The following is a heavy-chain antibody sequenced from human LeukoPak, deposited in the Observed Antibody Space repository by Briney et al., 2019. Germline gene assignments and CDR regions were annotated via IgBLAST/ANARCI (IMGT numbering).Heavy chain of an antibody. V-gene: IGHV4-39*01. Sequence: ASETLSHTCTVSGGSISSSSYYWGWIRQPPGKGLEWIGSIYYSGSTYYNPSLKSRVTISVDTSKNQFSLKLSSVTAADTAVYYCARHSGNLFDYWGQGTLVTVSS. CDR3: ARHSGNLFDY. D-gene: IGHD1-26*01. CDR1: GGSISSSSYY. CDR2: IYYSGST. J-gene: IGHJ4*02.